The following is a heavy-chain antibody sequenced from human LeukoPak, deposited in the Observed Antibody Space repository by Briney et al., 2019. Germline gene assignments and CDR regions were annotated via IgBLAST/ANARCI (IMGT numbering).Heavy chain of an antibody. CDR1: GYTFTSYD. D-gene: IGHD6-6*01. Sequence: GASVKVSCKASGYTFTSYDINWVRQATGQGLEWMGWMNPNSGNTGYAQKFQGRVTMTRNTSISTAYMELSSLRSEDTAVYYCARVYSSSLTYCYYYYMDVWGKGTTVTVSS. J-gene: IGHJ6*03. V-gene: IGHV1-8*01. CDR3: ARVYSSSLTYCYYYYMDV. CDR2: MNPNSGNT.